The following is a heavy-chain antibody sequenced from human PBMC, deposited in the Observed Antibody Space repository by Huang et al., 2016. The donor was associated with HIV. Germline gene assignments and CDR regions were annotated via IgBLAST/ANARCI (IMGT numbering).Heavy chain of an antibody. Sequence: QVQLQQWGAGLLKPSETLSLTCAVYGASFSDYYWSWIRQSPGKGLEWIGEINHSGSTNYHPALKSRVTISVDTSKNQCSLKLRSVTAADTAVYYCATRWGIATGGKWAFDIWGQGTMVTVSS. J-gene: IGHJ3*02. D-gene: IGHD6-13*01. CDR1: GASFSDYY. V-gene: IGHV4-34*01. CDR2: INHSGST. CDR3: ATRWGIATGGKWAFDI.